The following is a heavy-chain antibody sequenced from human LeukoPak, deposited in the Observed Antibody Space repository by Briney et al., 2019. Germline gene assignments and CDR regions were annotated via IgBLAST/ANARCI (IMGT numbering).Heavy chain of an antibody. D-gene: IGHD4-17*01. J-gene: IGHJ4*02. Sequence: SETLSLTCTVSGGSISSYYWSWIRQPAGKGLEWIGRIYTSGSTNYNPSLKSRVTMSVDTSKNQFSLTLSSVTAADTAVYYCAKGRTVTTSVNFDYRGGGTLVTVSS. CDR2: IYTSGST. CDR1: GGSISSYY. V-gene: IGHV4-4*07. CDR3: AKGRTVTTSVNFDY.